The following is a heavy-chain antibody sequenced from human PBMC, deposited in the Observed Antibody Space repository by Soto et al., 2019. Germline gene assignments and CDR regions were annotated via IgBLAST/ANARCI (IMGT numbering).Heavy chain of an antibody. CDR2: ISWNSDSI. J-gene: IGHJ4*02. Sequence: DAQLVESGGGLVQPGRSLRLSCAGSGFIFDDFAIHWVRQATGKGLEWVSGISWNSDSIGYADSVKGRFTISRDNAKNALYLQMNSLRVEDTALYYCTKVGGLYDFWSGPLHFDLWGQGTLVTVSS. CDR1: GFIFDDFA. V-gene: IGHV3-9*01. D-gene: IGHD3-3*01. CDR3: TKVGGLYDFWSGPLHFDL.